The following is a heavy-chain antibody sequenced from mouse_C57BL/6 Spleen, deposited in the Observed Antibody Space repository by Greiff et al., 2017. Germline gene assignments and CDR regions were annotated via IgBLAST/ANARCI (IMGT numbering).Heavy chain of an antibody. V-gene: IGHV5-4*03. CDR1: GFTFSSYA. J-gene: IGHJ2*01. CDR3: ASLYYGYYYFDY. D-gene: IGHD2-3*01. CDR2: ISDGGSYT. Sequence: EVMLVESGGGLVKPGGSLKLSCAASGFTFSSYAMSWVRQTPEKRLEWVATISDGGSYTYYPDNVKGRFTISRDNSKNNLYLQMSHLKSEDTAMYYCASLYYGYYYFDYWGQGTTLTVSS.